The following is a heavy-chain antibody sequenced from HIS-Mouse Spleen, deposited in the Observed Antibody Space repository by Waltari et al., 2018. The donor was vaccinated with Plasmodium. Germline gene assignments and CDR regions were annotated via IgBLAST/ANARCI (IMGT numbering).Heavy chain of an antibody. CDR2: INPNSGGT. D-gene: IGHD6-13*01. CDR3: ARVLGYKAAAGTFVEYFQH. J-gene: IGHJ1*01. V-gene: IGHV1-2*02. Sequence: QVQLVQSGAEVKKPGASVKVPCKASGYTFTGYYMPWFLQAPGPGLEWMGWINPNSGGTNYAQKFQGRVTMTRDTSISTAYMELSRLRSDDTAVYYCARVLGYKAAAGTFVEYFQHWGQGTLVTVSS. CDR1: GYTFTGYY.